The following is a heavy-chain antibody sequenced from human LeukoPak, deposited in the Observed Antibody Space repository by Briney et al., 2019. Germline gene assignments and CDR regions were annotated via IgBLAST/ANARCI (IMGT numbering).Heavy chain of an antibody. Sequence: SETLSLTCAVYGGSFSGYYWSWIRQPPGKGLEWIGEINHSGSTNYNPSLKSRVTISVDTSKNQFSLKLSSVIAADTAVYYCARVRYCSSTSCPWGQGTLVTVSS. CDR2: INHSGST. V-gene: IGHV4-34*01. CDR1: GGSFSGYY. D-gene: IGHD2-2*01. CDR3: ARVRYCSSTSCP. J-gene: IGHJ5*02.